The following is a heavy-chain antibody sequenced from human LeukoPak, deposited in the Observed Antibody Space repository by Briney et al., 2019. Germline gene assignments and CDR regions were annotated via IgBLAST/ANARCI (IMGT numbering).Heavy chain of an antibody. J-gene: IGHJ4*02. Sequence: GGSLRLSCAASGFTFSTYSMNWVRQAPGKGLEWVSYISSSISTMYYADSVEGRFTISRDNAKNTLYLQMDSLRAEDTAVYYCARDLNRRVFTDYWGQGTLVTVSS. CDR2: ISSSISTM. V-gene: IGHV3-48*04. CDR3: ARDLNRRVFTDY. CDR1: GFTFSTYS.